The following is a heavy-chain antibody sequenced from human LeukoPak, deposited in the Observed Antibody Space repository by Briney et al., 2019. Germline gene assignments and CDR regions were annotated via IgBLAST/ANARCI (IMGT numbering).Heavy chain of an antibody. D-gene: IGHD3-9*01. V-gene: IGHV3-21*01. CDR3: ARDKEDYDILTGYYLGY. CDR1: GFTFSSYS. CDR2: ISSSSSYI. J-gene: IGHJ4*02. Sequence: GGSLRLSCAASGFTFSSYSMNWVRQAPGKGLEWVSSISSSSSYIYYADSVKGRSTISRDNAKNSLYLQMNSLRAEDTAVYYCARDKEDYDILTGYYLGYWGQGTLVTVSS.